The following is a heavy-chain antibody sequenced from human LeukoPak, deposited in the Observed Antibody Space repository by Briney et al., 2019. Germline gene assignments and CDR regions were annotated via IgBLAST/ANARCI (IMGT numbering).Heavy chain of an antibody. J-gene: IGHJ6*03. D-gene: IGHD6-13*01. CDR3: ARTLLAAAGSPLCYYYYMDV. CDR2: INPSGGST. Sequence: ASVKVSCKASGYTFTSYYMHWVRQAPGQGLEWMGIINPSGGSTSYAQKFQGRVTMTRDMSTSTVYMELSSLRSEDTAVYYCARTLLAAAGSPLCYYYYMDVWGKGTTVTVSS. CDR1: GYTFTSYY. V-gene: IGHV1-46*01.